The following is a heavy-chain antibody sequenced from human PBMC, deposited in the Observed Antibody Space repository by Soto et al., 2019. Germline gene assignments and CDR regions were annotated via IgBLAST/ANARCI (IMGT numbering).Heavy chain of an antibody. CDR3: ARERYYDCWSGYGGMDV. V-gene: IGHV3-48*02. CDR1: GFTFSSYS. D-gene: IGHD3-3*01. CDR2: ISSSSSTI. Sequence: GGSLRLSCAASGFTFSSYSMNRVRQAPGKGLEWVSYISSSSSTIYYADSVKGRFTISRDNAKNSLYLQMNSLRDEDTAVYYCARERYYDCWSGYGGMDVWGQGTTVTVSS. J-gene: IGHJ6*02.